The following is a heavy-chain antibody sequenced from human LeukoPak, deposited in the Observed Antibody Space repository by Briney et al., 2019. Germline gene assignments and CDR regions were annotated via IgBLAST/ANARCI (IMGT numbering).Heavy chain of an antibody. D-gene: IGHD3-10*01. V-gene: IGHV1-69*04. Sequence: SVKVSCKASGYTFTSYGISWVRQAPGQGLEWMGRIIPILGIANYAQKFQGRVTITADKSTSTAYMELSSLRSEDTAVYYCARANGSGSYDLDYWGQGTLITVSS. J-gene: IGHJ4*02. CDR2: IIPILGIA. CDR3: ARANGSGSYDLDY. CDR1: GYTFTSYG.